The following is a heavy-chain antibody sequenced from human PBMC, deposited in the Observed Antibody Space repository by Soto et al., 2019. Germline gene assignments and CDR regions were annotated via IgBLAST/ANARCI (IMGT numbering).Heavy chain of an antibody. CDR1: GFTFNNYG. Sequence: QPGGSLRLSCAASGFTFNNYGMHWVRQAPGKGLEWVAVIWYDGSNKYYADSVKGRFTISRDNSKNTLYLQMNCLRAEYTAVYYCARGYYDRSGYSTLFDYWGQGT. CDR3: ARGYYDRSGYSTLFDY. D-gene: IGHD3-22*01. V-gene: IGHV3-33*01. J-gene: IGHJ4*02. CDR2: IWYDGSNK.